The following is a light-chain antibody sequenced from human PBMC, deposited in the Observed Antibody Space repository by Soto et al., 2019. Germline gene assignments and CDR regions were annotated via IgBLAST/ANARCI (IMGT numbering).Light chain of an antibody. V-gene: IGLV1-44*01. CDR2: SDN. Sequence: SVLTQPPSASGTPGQRVTISCSGGSSNIGRNTINWYQQLPGTAPKLLIYSDNQRPSGVPDRFSGSKSDPSASLAISGLQSEDEADYHCAAWDDSLNGRLFGGGTQLTVL. J-gene: IGLJ3*02. CDR1: SSNIGRNT. CDR3: AAWDDSLNGRL.